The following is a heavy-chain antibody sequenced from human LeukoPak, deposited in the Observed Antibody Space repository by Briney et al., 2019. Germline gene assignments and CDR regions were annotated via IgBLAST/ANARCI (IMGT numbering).Heavy chain of an antibody. CDR1: GGSISSRTHY. CDR2: AYYSEDP. CDR3: ARGRGGDLYEN. Sequence: SETLSLTCLVSGGSISSRTHYWGWIRQPPGQRLEWIGNAYYSEDPAYNPSLKSRITICGDTSQNHFSLKVNSVTASDTAVYYCARGRGGDLYENWGQGTLVTVS. V-gene: IGHV4-39*02. J-gene: IGHJ4*02. D-gene: IGHD2/OR15-2a*01.